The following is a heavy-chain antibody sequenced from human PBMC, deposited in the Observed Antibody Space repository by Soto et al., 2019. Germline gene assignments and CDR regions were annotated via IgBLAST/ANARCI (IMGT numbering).Heavy chain of an antibody. CDR3: ARVFRAWFSDWSDP. D-gene: IGHD3-10*02. CDR2: ISAYNGNT. Sequence: QVQLVQSGAEVKKPGASVKVSCKASGYTFTSYGISWVRQAPGQGLEWLGWISAYNGNTNYAQKLQGLVTMTTDTSTSTAYMELRSLRSDDPAVYYCARVFRAWFSDWSDPWGQGPLVNVSS. V-gene: IGHV1-18*04. CDR1: GYTFTSYG. J-gene: IGHJ5*02.